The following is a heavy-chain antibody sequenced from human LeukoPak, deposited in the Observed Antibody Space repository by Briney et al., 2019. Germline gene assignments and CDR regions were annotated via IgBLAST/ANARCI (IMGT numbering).Heavy chain of an antibody. D-gene: IGHD4-17*01. CDR1: GFTFSSYD. CDR2: IGTAGDT. J-gene: IGHJ4*02. Sequence: GGSLRLSCAASGFTFSSYDMHWVRQATGKGLEWVSAIGTAGDTYYPGSVKGRFTISRENAKNSLYLQMNSLRAGDTAVYYCAKDLTDHGNFDYWGQGTLVTVSS. V-gene: IGHV3-13*01. CDR3: AKDLTDHGNFDY.